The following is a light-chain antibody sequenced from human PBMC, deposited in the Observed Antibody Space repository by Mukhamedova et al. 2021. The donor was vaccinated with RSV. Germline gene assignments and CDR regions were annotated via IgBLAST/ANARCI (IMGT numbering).Light chain of an antibody. CDR2: QAS. Sequence: APKLLIYQASNLEGGVPSRFSGSGSGTEFTLTISSLQPDDFGTYYCQQYSSYRMCSFGQGTELEIK. V-gene: IGKV1-5*03. CDR3: QQYSSYRMCS. J-gene: IGKJ2*04.